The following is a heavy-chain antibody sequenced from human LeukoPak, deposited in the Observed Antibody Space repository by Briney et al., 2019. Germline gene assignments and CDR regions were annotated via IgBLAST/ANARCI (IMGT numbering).Heavy chain of an antibody. Sequence: GASVKVSCKASGYTFTGYYMHWVRQAPGQGLEWMGWINPNSGGTNYAQKFQGRVTMTRDTSISTAYMELGRLRSDDTAVYYCARARYYDFWSGIFVILYWGQGTLVTVSS. J-gene: IGHJ4*02. V-gene: IGHV1-2*02. CDR3: ARARYYDFWSGIFVILY. CDR2: INPNSGGT. CDR1: GYTFTGYY. D-gene: IGHD3-3*01.